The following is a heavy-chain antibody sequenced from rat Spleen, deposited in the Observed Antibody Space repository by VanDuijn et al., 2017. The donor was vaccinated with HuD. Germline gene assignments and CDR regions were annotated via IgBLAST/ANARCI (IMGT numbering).Heavy chain of an antibody. V-gene: IGHV5-25*01. D-gene: IGHD1-9*01. CDR1: GFTFNNYY. CDR2: ISTAGSNT. Sequence: EVQLVESGGGLVQPGRSLKLSCAASGFTFNNYYMVWVRQAPTKGLEWVAYISTAGSNTFYRDSVKGRFTISRDNAKSTLYLQMDSLRSEDTATYYCARHRGYYGYTYPFDYWGQGVMVTVSS. J-gene: IGHJ2*01. CDR3: ARHRGYYGYTYPFDY.